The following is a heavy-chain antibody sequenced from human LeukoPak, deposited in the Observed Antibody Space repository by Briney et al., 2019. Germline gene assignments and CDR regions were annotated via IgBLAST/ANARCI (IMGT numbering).Heavy chain of an antibody. V-gene: IGHV4-59*01. J-gene: IGHJ4*02. Sequence: SETLSLTCTVSGGSISSYYWSWIRQPPGKGLEWIGYIYYSGSTNYNSSLKSRVTISVDTSKNQFSLKLSSVTAADTAVYYCARVRGAGGDYFFDYWGQGTLVTVSS. D-gene: IGHD4-17*01. CDR3: ARVRGAGGDYFFDY. CDR2: IYYSGST. CDR1: GGSISSYY.